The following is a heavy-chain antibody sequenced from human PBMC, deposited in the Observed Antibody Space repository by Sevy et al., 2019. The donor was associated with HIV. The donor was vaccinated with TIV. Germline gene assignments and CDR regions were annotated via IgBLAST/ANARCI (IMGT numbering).Heavy chain of an antibody. CDR3: ARSAGYYDSSGSDASDI. CDR1: GFTFTSYW. CDR2: IKQDGSGK. D-gene: IGHD3-22*01. J-gene: IGHJ3*02. Sequence: GGSLRLSCVASGFTFTSYWMSWVRQAPGKGLEWVANIKQDGSGKYDVDSVKGRFTISRDNAKNSLYLQMNSLRAEDTAVYYCARSAGYYDSSGSDASDIWGQGTMVTVSS. V-gene: IGHV3-7*01.